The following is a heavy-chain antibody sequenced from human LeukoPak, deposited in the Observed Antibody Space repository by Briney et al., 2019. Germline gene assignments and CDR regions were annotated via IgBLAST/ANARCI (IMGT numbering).Heavy chain of an antibody. Sequence: TASETLSLTCTVSGGSISSYYWSWIRQPPGKGLEWIGYIYYSGSTNYNPSLKSRVTISVDTPKNQFSLKLSSVTAADTAVYYCARGGLWSSSGLDYWGQGTLVTVSS. CDR2: IYYSGST. CDR3: ARGGLWSSSGLDY. D-gene: IGHD5-18*01. J-gene: IGHJ4*02. V-gene: IGHV4-59*01. CDR1: GGSISSYY.